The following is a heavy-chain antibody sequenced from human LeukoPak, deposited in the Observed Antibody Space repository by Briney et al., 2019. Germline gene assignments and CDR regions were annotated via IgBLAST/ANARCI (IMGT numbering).Heavy chain of an antibody. CDR1: RFTFTSYW. V-gene: IGHV3-48*01. D-gene: IGHD6-6*01. Sequence: GGSLRLSCAVSRFTFTSYWMHWVRQAPGKGLEWVSYISRSSTTIYYADSVKGRFTISRDNAKNLLYLQMNSLRAEDTAVYYCAKDPTSSSALDYWGQGTLVTVSS. J-gene: IGHJ4*02. CDR3: AKDPTSSSALDY. CDR2: ISRSSTTI.